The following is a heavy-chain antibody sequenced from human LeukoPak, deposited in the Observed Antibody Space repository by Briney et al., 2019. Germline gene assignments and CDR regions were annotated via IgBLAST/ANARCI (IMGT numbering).Heavy chain of an antibody. V-gene: IGHV4-39*02. CDR1: AGSISSSSYY. Sequence: SETLSLTCTVSAGSISSSSYYWGWIRQPPGKGLEWIGTIYYSGSTFYNPSLKSRVTISVDTSKNHFSLKLSSVTAADTAVYYCARLRNWNYFYNYWGQGTLVTVSS. CDR2: IYYSGST. J-gene: IGHJ4*02. CDR3: ARLRNWNYFYNY. D-gene: IGHD1-7*01.